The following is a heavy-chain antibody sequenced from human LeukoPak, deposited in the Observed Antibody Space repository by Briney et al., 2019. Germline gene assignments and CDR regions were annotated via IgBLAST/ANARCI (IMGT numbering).Heavy chain of an antibody. CDR3: AKDRENSGWKRRFDY. CDR1: GFTFSGYA. D-gene: IGHD6-19*01. V-gene: IGHV3-23*01. Sequence: GGSLRLSCAASGFTFSGYAMSWVRQAPGKGLEWVSGISGSDGGTYYADSEKGRFTISRDNSKNTLYLQMNSLRVEDTAVYYCAKDRENSGWKRRFDYWGQGTLVTVSS. CDR2: ISGSDGGT. J-gene: IGHJ4*02.